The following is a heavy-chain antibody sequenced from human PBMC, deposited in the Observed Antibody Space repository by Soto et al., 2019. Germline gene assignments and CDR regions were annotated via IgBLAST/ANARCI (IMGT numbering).Heavy chain of an antibody. CDR3: AKDRDIVVVVAPLQH. CDR2: ISYDGSNK. CDR1: GFTFSSYG. Sequence: QVQLVESGGGVVQPGRSLRLSCAASGFTFSSYGMHWVRQAPGKGLEWVAVISYDGSNKYYADSVKGRFTISRDNSKNTLYLPMNSLRAEDTAVYYCAKDRDIVVVVAPLQHWGQGTLVTVSS. D-gene: IGHD2-15*01. V-gene: IGHV3-30*18. J-gene: IGHJ1*01.